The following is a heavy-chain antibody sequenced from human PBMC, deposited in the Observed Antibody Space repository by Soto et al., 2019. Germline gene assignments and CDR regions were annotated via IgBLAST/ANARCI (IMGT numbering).Heavy chain of an antibody. CDR2: VNPSGGST. J-gene: IGHJ4*02. D-gene: IGHD3-3*02. CDR1: GYSFTSYL. Sequence: GASVKVSCKASGYSFTSYLIHWVRQAPGQGFEWMGRVNPSGGSTMYAQRFQGRVTMTRDTSTSTVFMELGSLSSEDTAVYYCCRELERTYYFDYWGQGTPVTVPQ. CDR3: CRELERTYYFDY. V-gene: IGHV1-46*01.